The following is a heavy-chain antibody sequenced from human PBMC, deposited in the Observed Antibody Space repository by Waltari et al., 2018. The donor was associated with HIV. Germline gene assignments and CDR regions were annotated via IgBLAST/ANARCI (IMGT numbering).Heavy chain of an antibody. CDR1: GYPLTESS. CDR3: ATAQICSTSSCYDY. V-gene: IGHV1-24*01. CDR2: FDPEDAET. Sequence: QVQLVQSWAAVKKPGASVKVSCKVSGYPLTESSMHWVRQAPGKGLEWMGGFDPEDAETIYAQKFQGRVTMTEDTSTDTAYMELSSLRSEDTALYYCATAQICSTSSCYDYWGQGTLVTVSS. J-gene: IGHJ4*02. D-gene: IGHD2-2*01.